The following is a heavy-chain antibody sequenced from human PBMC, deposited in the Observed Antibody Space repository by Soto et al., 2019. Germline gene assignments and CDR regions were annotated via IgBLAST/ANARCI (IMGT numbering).Heavy chain of an antibody. V-gene: IGHV3-23*01. Sequence: GSLRLSCAASGSTFSSCDMSWVRQAPGKGLECVSGISGSGGSTYYADSVKGRFTISRDNSKNTLYLQMNSLRAEDTAVYYCAKTTTLDSAFDIWGQGTMVTV. J-gene: IGHJ3*02. D-gene: IGHD2-2*03. CDR1: GSTFSSCD. CDR3: AKTTTLDSAFDI. CDR2: ISGSGGST.